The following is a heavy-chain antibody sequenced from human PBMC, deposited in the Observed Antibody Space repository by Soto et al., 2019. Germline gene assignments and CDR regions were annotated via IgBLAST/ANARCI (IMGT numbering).Heavy chain of an antibody. V-gene: IGHV1-69*13. CDR2: IIPRSAKS. CDR3: AREGLVLVPTTVNSDYYYYAMDV. Sequence: SVKVSFKASGYTFTSYSITWMRQVPGQGLEWMGGIIPRSAKSNYAQKFQGRVTITADESTSTAYMELSSLRSEDTAVYYCAREGLVLVPTTVNSDYYYYAMDVWGQGTTVTVSS. CDR1: GYTFTSYS. J-gene: IGHJ6*02. D-gene: IGHD2-2*01.